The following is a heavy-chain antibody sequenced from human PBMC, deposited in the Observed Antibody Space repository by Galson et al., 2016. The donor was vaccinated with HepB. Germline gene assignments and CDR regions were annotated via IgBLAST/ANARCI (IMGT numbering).Heavy chain of an antibody. CDR1: GDSVSSTSAT. CDR3: ARVGELPFSSPHFSFDY. CDR2: TYYRSKWST. J-gene: IGHJ4*02. V-gene: IGHV6-1*01. D-gene: IGHD3-10*01. Sequence: CAISGDSVSSTSATWNWIRQSPSRGLEWLGRTYYRSKWSTDFALFLGSRIAINADTSRNQFTLQLNSVTPEDTAVYYCARVGELPFSSPHFSFDYWGQGTLVTISS.